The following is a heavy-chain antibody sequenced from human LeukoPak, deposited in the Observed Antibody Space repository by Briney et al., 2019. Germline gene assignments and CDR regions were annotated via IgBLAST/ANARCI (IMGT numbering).Heavy chain of an antibody. CDR1: GFTFSSYE. CDR3: ACLRGPSDY. CDR2: ISSSGSTI. V-gene: IGHV3-48*03. D-gene: IGHD4-17*01. Sequence: GGSLRLSCAAPGFTFSSYEMNWVRQAPGKGLEWVSYISSSGSTIYYADSVRGRFTISRDNTKNSLYLQMDSLTADDTAVYFCACLRGPSDYWGQGTLVAVSS. J-gene: IGHJ4*02.